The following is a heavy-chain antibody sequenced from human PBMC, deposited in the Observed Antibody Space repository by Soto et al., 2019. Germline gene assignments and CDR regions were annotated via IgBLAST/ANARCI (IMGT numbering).Heavy chain of an antibody. CDR1: GFTVSSNY. CDR3: ASLRTYYYDSSGYDDY. Sequence: GGSLRLSCAASGFTVSSNYMSWVRQAPGKGLEWVSVIYSGGSTYYADSVKGRFTISRDNSKNTLYLQMNSLRAEDTAVYYCASLRTYYYDSSGYDDYWGQGTLVTVSS. CDR2: IYSGGST. J-gene: IGHJ4*02. D-gene: IGHD3-22*01. V-gene: IGHV3-53*01.